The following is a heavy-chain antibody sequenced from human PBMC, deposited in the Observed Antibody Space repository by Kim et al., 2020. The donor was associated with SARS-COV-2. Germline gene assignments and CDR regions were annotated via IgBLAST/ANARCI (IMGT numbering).Heavy chain of an antibody. J-gene: IGHJ6*02. D-gene: IGHD1-1*01. V-gene: IGHV4-59*01. CDR3: ARDPGYYYYGMDV. Sequence: YNPSLKSRVTISVDTSKNQFSLKLSCVAAADTAVYYCARDPGYYYYGMDVWGQGTTVTVSS.